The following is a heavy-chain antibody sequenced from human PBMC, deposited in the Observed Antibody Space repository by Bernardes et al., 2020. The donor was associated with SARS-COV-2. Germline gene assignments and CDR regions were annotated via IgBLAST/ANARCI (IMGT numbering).Heavy chain of an antibody. CDR1: GFTFSGYW. CDR3: ARLRGGYIDS. Sequence: GGSLRLSCAASGFTFSGYWMTWVRQAPGTGLEWVANIKQDGTDQNYVDSVKGRFTISRDNTENSLYLQLNSLRAEDTAVFYCARLRGGYIDSWGQGTLVTVSS. D-gene: IGHD3-16*01. CDR2: IKQDGTDQ. V-gene: IGHV3-7*01. J-gene: IGHJ4*02.